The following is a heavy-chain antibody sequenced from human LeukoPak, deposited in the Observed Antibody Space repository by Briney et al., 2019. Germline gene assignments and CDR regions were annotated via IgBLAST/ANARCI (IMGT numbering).Heavy chain of an antibody. CDR3: AKAPRQGIAAAGTRGY. CDR2: IRQDGSEK. Sequence: GGSLRLSCAASGFTFSSYGMSWVRQAPGKGLEWVAYIRQDGSEKYYVDSTKGRFTISRHNAKNSLYLQMNSLRAEDTAVYYCAKAPRQGIAAAGTRGYWGQGTLVTVSS. CDR1: GFTFSSYG. J-gene: IGHJ4*02. D-gene: IGHD6-13*01. V-gene: IGHV3-7*01.